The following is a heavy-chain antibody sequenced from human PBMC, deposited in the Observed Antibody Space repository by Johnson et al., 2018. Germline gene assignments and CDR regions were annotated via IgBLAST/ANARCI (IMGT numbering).Heavy chain of an antibody. V-gene: IGHV3-23*04. CDR1: GFTFSSYW. D-gene: IGHD3-22*01. Sequence: QRVETGGGLVQPGGSLRLSCVASGFTFSSYWMHWVRQAPGKGLEWVSAISGSGGSTYYADSVKGRFTISRDNSKNTLYLQMNSLRAEDTAVYYCAKDEDYYDSSGYYYGDWFDPWGQGTLVTVSS. CDR3: AKDEDYYDSSGYYYGDWFDP. J-gene: IGHJ5*02. CDR2: ISGSGGST.